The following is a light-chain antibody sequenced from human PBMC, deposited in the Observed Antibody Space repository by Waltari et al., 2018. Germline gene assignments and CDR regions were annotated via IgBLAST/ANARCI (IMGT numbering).Light chain of an antibody. V-gene: IGKV4-1*01. CDR2: WAS. J-gene: IGKJ1*01. CDR3: QQYNNWPQWT. CDR1: QNVLYSSNNKNY. Sequence: DIVMTQSPDSLAVSLGERATISCKSSQNVLYSSNNKNYLAWYRQKTGQPPELLIYWASTRESGVPDRFSGSGSGTDFTLTISSLQAEDVAVYYCQQYNNWPQWTFGQGTKVEIK.